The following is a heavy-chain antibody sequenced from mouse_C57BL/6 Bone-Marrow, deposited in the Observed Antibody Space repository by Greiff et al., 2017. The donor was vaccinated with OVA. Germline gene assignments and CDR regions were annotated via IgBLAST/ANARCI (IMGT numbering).Heavy chain of an antibody. Sequence: VKLMESGAELVRPGTSVKVSCKASGYAFTNYLIEWVKQRPGQGLEWIGVINPGSGGTNYNEKFKGKATLTADKSSSTAYMQLSSLTSEDSAVYFCARSASWFAYWGQGTLVTVSA. V-gene: IGHV1-54*01. CDR1: GYAFTNYL. CDR2: INPGSGGT. CDR3: ARSASWFAY. D-gene: IGHD6-1*01. J-gene: IGHJ3*01.